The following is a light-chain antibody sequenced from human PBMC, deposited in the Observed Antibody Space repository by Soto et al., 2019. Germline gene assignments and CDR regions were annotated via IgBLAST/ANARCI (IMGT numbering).Light chain of an antibody. CDR1: QSVSRN. CDR2: GAS. CDR3: QQYGGSPLFT. Sequence: EIVMTQSPATLSVSPGERATLSCRASQSVSRNLAWYQQKPGQPPRLLIYGASTRATGIPGRFSGSVSGTDFTLNISSLQSEDFAVYSCQQYGGSPLFTFGPGTRVDF. J-gene: IGKJ3*01. V-gene: IGKV3-15*01.